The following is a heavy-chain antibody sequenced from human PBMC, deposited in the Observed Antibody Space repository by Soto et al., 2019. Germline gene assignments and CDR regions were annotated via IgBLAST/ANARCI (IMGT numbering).Heavy chain of an antibody. Sequence: SETLSLTCTVAGGSIRSSSDYWGWIRQPPGKGLEWIGSIYYSGSTFYNPSLKSRVTISVDTSKNQFSLKLSSVTAAFTAVYYCATFYGDYVSYSGQRTLVTVSS. CDR3: ATFYGDYVSY. CDR1: GGSIRSSSDY. D-gene: IGHD4-17*01. CDR2: IYYSGST. J-gene: IGHJ4*02. V-gene: IGHV4-39*01.